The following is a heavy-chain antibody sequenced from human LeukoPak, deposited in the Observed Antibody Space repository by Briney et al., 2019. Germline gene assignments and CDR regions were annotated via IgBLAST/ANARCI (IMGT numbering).Heavy chain of an antibody. CDR3: ARDIGAFDI. Sequence: ASVKVSCKASGYTFTSYYMHWVRQAPGQGLEWMGIINPSGGSTSYAQKFQGRVTMTRDMSTSTAYMELSRLRSDDTAVYYCARDIGAFDIWGQGTMVTVSS. CDR1: GYTFTSYY. V-gene: IGHV1-46*01. J-gene: IGHJ3*02. CDR2: INPSGGST.